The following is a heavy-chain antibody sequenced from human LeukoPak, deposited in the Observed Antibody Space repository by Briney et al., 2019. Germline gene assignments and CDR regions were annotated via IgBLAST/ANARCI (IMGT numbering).Heavy chain of an antibody. CDR2: IYYSGST. CDR1: GGSISSYH. V-gene: IGHV4-59*01. J-gene: IGHJ4*02. CDR3: AAEDLVATIGY. Sequence: SETLSLTCTVSGGSISSYHWSWIRQPPGKGLEWIGYIYYSGSTNYNPSLKSRVTISVDTSKNQFSLKLSSVTAADTAVYYCAAEDLVATIGYWGQGTLVTVSS. D-gene: IGHD5-12*01.